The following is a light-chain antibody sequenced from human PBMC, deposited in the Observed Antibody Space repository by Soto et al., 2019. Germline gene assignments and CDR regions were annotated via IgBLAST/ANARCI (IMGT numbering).Light chain of an antibody. CDR3: QQRANWPLT. CDR1: QSVSSNF. Sequence: DIVLTQSPGTLSLSPGERATLSCRASQSVSSNFLAWYQQKPGQAPRLLIYGASSRATGIPDRFSGSGSGTDFTLTISRLEPEDFAVYYCQQRANWPLTFGGGTKVDIK. J-gene: IGKJ4*01. CDR2: GAS. V-gene: IGKV3D-20*02.